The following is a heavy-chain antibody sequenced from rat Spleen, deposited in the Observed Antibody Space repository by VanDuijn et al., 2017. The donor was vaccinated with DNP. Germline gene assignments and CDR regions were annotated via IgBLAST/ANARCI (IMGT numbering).Heavy chain of an antibody. CDR1: GFTYSNYV. V-gene: IGHV5S13*01. Sequence: EVQLVESGGGLVQPGRSLKLSCAASGFTYSNYVMAWVRQAPTKGLEWVASISTGGGNTYYRDSVKGRFTISRVNAKNTLYLQMDSLRSEDTATYYCAKDMAFAYWGQGTLVTVSS. CDR3: AKDMAFAY. CDR2: ISTGGGNT. J-gene: IGHJ3*01.